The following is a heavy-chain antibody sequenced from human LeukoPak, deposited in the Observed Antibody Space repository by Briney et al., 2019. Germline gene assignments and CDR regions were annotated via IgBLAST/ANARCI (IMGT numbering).Heavy chain of an antibody. CDR3: ARGVAAAYWFDP. V-gene: IGHV4-59*01. D-gene: IGHD6-13*01. CDR2: IYYRGST. Sequence: SYXWSWLRQPPGKGREGIGYIYYRGSTNYNPSLKSRVTISVDTSKKQFSLKLSSVTAADTAVYYCARGVAAAYWFDPWGQGTLVTVSS. CDR1: SYX. J-gene: IGHJ5*02.